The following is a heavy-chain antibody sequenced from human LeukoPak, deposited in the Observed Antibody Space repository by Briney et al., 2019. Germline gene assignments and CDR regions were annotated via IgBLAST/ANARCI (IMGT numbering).Heavy chain of an antibody. CDR1: GGSXXRYY. V-gene: IGHV4-59*08. Sequence: GGSXXRYYXSWIRQPPGKGLEWIGYFHYSGNTNYNPSLSSRITMSVDTSKNQFSLKLNSVTAADTAVYYCARRAAALDYWGQGTLVTVSS. D-gene: IGHD6-13*01. J-gene: IGHJ4*02. CDR3: ARRAAALDY. CDR2: FHYSGNT.